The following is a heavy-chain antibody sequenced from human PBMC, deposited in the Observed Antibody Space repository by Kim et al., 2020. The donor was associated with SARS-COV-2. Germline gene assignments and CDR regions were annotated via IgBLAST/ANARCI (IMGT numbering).Heavy chain of an antibody. V-gene: IGHV4-34*01. J-gene: IGHJ6*02. CDR1: GGSFSGYY. CDR3: ARAPRRLRPRIAVGGMDV. D-gene: IGHD6-19*01. CDR2: INHSGST. Sequence: SETLSLTCAVYGGSFSGYYWSWIRQPPGKGLEWIGEINHSGSTNYNPSLKSRVTISVDTSKNQFSLKLSSVTAADTAVYYCARAPRRLRPRIAVGGMDVWGQGTTVTVSS.